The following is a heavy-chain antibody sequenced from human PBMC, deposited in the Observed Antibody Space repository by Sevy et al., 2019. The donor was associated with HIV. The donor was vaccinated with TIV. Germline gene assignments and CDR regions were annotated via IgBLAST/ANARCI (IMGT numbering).Heavy chain of an antibody. CDR2: ISSSGSII. CDR3: ARGEGYCSGGSCYRAGGGYYGMDV. CDR1: GFTFSDYY. J-gene: IGHJ6*02. V-gene: IGHV3-11*01. Sequence: GGSLRLSCAASGFTFSDYYMSWIRQAPGKGLEWVSYISSSGSIIYYADSVKGRFTISRDNAKNSLYLQMNSLRAEDTAVYYCARGEGYCSGGSCYRAGGGYYGMDVWGQGTTVTVSS. D-gene: IGHD2-15*01.